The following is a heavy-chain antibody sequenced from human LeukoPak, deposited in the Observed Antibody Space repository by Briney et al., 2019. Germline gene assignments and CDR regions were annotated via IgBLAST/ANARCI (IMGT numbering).Heavy chain of an antibody. V-gene: IGHV4-31*03. CDR1: GGSISSGGYY. Sequence: SETLSLTCTVSGGSISSGGYYWSWIRQHPGKGLEWIGYIYYSGSTYYNPSLKSRVTISVDTSKNQFSLKLSSVTAADTAVYYCARRRVITFGGVIVMPRGYFDYWGQGTLVTVSS. CDR2: IYYSGST. J-gene: IGHJ4*02. D-gene: IGHD3-16*02. CDR3: ARRRVITFGGVIVMPRGYFDY.